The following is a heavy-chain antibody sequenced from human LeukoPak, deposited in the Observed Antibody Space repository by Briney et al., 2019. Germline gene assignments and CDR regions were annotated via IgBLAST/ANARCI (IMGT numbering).Heavy chain of an antibody. J-gene: IGHJ5*02. Sequence: SETLSLTCTVSGGSISSSHNYWGWIRQPPGKGLVWIGSIYYSGNTYYNPSLKSRVTVSVDTSKNQFSLRVSSVTAADTAVYYCGILPARDTYYYDSSCYYRPGVSWGQGTLVTVSS. CDR2: IYYSGNT. CDR1: GGSISSSHNY. CDR3: GILPARDTYYYDSSCYYRPGVS. D-gene: IGHD3-22*01. V-gene: IGHV4-39*07.